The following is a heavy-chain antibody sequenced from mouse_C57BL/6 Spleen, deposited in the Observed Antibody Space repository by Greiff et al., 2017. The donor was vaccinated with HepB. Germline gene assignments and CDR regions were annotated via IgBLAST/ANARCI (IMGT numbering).Heavy chain of an antibody. CDR1: GFTFSSYA. D-gene: IGHD3-3*01. Sequence: EVKVEESGEGLVKPGGSLKLSCAASGFTFSSYAMSWVRQTPEKRLEWVAYISSGGDYIYYADTVKGRFTISRDNARNTLYLQMSSLKSEDTAMYYCTREARDAMDYWGQGTSVTVSS. V-gene: IGHV5-9-1*02. J-gene: IGHJ4*01. CDR3: TREARDAMDY. CDR2: ISSGGDYI.